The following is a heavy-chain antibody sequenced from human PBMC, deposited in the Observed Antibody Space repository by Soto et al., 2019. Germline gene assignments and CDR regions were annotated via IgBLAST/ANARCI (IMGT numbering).Heavy chain of an antibody. J-gene: IGHJ5*02. Sequence: GESLKISCEASGYSFTTYWISWVRQMPGKGLEWMGAIDPRDSYTKYSPSFQGHVTISVDKSISTAYLQWNSLKASDTAIYYCAREKSDLELFNWLDPWGQGTLVTVS. D-gene: IGHD1-7*01. CDR1: GYSFTTYW. V-gene: IGHV5-10-1*01. CDR2: IDPRDSYT. CDR3: AREKSDLELFNWLDP.